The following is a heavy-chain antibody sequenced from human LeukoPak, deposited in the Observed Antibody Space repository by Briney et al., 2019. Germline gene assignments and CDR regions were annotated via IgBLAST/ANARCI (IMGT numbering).Heavy chain of an antibody. Sequence: GASVKVSCKASGYTFASHGISWVRQAPGQGLEWMGWISANNGNTNYAQKFQGRVTMTTDTSTSTAYMELRSLRFDDTAVYYCARGESRSGGSCPALWYYGMDVWGQGTTVTVSS. V-gene: IGHV1-18*01. CDR1: GYTFASHG. CDR2: ISANNGNT. CDR3: ARGESRSGGSCPALWYYGMDV. J-gene: IGHJ6*02. D-gene: IGHD2-15*01.